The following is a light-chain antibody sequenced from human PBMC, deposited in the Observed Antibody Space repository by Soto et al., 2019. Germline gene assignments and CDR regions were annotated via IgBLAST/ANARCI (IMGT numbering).Light chain of an antibody. CDR3: ASYTSSNPPHEV. J-gene: IGLJ2*01. V-gene: IGLV2-18*02. Sequence: QSVLTQPPSVSGSPGQSVTISCTGISSYIDIYNRVSWYQQSPGTAPQLVIFEVSNRPSGVPDRFSGSQSGNTASLTISGLQAEEEANYYCASYTSSNPPHEVFGAGTTLTVL. CDR1: SSYIDIYNR. CDR2: EVS.